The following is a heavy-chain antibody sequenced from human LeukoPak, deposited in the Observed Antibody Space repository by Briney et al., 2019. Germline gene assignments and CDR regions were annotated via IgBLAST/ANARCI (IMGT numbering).Heavy chain of an antibody. J-gene: IGHJ4*02. V-gene: IGHV1-8*03. CDR1: GYTFTGYY. D-gene: IGHD3-3*01. CDR3: ARGPTYYDFWSGYYTGLDY. Sequence: SVKVSCKASGYTFTGYYMHWVRQAPGQGLEWMGWMNPNSGNTGHAQKFQGRVTITRNTSISTAYMELSSLRSEDTAVYYCARGPTYYDFWSGYYTGLDYWGQGTLVTVSS. CDR2: MNPNSGNT.